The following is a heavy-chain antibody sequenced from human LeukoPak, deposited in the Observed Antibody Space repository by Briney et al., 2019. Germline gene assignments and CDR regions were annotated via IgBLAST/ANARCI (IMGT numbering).Heavy chain of an antibody. D-gene: IGHD3-22*01. J-gene: IGHJ4*02. Sequence: GGSLRLSCAASGFTFSSYAMSWVREAPGKGLGWVSGISTNGGSTSYADSVKGRFTISGDNPRNTLYMQMNSLSAEDTAVYYCSVMHRYYDGSGYWVQWGQGTLVTVSS. CDR3: SVMHRYYDGSGYWVQ. CDR2: ISTNGGST. CDR1: GFTFSSYA. V-gene: IGHV3-23*01.